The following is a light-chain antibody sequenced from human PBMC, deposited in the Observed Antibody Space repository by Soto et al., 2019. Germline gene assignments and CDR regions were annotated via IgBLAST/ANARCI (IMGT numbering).Light chain of an antibody. CDR3: QHYNTWPRT. CDR2: SAS. CDR1: QSVSSN. Sequence: EIVMTQSPATLSVSPGERATLSCRASQSVSSNLAWYQQKPGQAPRLLIYSASTRATGIPARFSGSGSGTEFPLTISSLQSEDFAVYYCQHYNTWPRTVGQGTKVEIK. J-gene: IGKJ1*01. V-gene: IGKV3-15*01.